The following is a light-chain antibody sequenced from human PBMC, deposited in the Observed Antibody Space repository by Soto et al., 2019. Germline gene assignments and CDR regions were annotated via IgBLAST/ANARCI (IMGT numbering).Light chain of an antibody. J-gene: IGLJ2*01. V-gene: IGLV6-57*04. CDR3: QSYDSSSVV. CDR2: EDN. Sequence: NFMLTQPHSVSESPGKTVTISCTRSSGSIASNYVQWYQQRPGSAPTTVIYEDNQRPSGVPDRFSGSIDSSSNSASLTLSGLKTEDEADYYCQSYDSSSVVFGEGTKLTVL. CDR1: SGSIASNY.